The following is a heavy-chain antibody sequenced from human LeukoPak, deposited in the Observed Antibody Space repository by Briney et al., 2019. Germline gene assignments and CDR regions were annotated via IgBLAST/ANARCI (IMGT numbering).Heavy chain of an antibody. D-gene: IGHD5-12*01. J-gene: IGHJ3*02. CDR2: ISSSSSYI. CDR3: ARDRIVATGADALDI. V-gene: IGHV3-21*01. Sequence: PGGSLRLSCAASGFTFSSYSMNWVRQAPGKGLEWVSSISSSSSYIYYADSVKGRFTISRDNAKNSLYLQMNSLRAEDTAVYYCARDRIVATGADALDIWGQGTMVTVSS. CDR1: GFTFSSYS.